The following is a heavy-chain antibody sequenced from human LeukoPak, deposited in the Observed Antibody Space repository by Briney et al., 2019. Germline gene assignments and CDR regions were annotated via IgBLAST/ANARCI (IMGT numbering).Heavy chain of an antibody. CDR3: ARSGGYLSYFDF. D-gene: IGHD3-10*01. CDR2: INSDGSST. J-gene: IGHJ4*02. V-gene: IGHV3-74*01. Sequence: GGSLRLSCAASGFTFSSYWMHWVRQAPGKGLVWVSRINSDGSSTNYADSVKGRFTISRDNAKNTLYLQMNSLRAEDTAVYYCARSGGYLSYFDFWGQGTLVTVSS. CDR1: GFTFSSYW.